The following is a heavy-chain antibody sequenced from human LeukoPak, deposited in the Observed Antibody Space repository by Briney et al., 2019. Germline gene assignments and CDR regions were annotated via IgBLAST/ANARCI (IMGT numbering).Heavy chain of an antibody. Sequence: GGSLRLSCAASGITVSTNYMSWVRQAPGKGLEWGSIIYSGGATFYADSVKGRFTISRENSKNTLWLQMNSLRAEDTAVYYCARLHYDVLTGPFDYWGQGTLVTVSS. J-gene: IGHJ4*02. CDR1: GITVSTNY. V-gene: IGHV3-66*04. CDR2: IYSGGAT. CDR3: ARLHYDVLTGPFDY. D-gene: IGHD3-9*01.